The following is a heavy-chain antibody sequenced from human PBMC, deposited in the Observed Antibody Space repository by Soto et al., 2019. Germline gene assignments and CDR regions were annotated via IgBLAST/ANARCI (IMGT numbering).Heavy chain of an antibody. Sequence: SETLSLTCTVSGGSISSYYWSWIRQPPGKGLEWIGYIYYSGSTNYNPSLKSRVTISVDTSKNQFSLKLSSVTAADTAVYYCAREGLPLHYDFWSHGMDVWGQGTTVTVYS. D-gene: IGHD3-3*01. CDR2: IYYSGST. J-gene: IGHJ6*02. CDR3: AREGLPLHYDFWSHGMDV. V-gene: IGHV4-59*01. CDR1: GGSISSYY.